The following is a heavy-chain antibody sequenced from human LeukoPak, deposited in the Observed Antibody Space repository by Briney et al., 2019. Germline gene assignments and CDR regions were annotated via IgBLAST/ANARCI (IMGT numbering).Heavy chain of an antibody. Sequence: PGGSLRLSCAASGFTFGDYAMHWVRQVPGKSLEWVSGISYNSASIDYADSMKGRFNISRDNARNSLDLQMTGLRPEDTALYYCVKGAYWRNLVYYYYLDFWGQGSLVTVSS. J-gene: IGHJ4*02. CDR3: VKGAYWRNLVYYYYLDF. CDR2: ISYNSASI. V-gene: IGHV3-9*01. D-gene: IGHD2-21*01. CDR1: GFTFGDYA.